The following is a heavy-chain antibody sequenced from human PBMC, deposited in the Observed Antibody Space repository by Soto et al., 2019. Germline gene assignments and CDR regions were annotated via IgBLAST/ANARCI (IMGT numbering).Heavy chain of an antibody. CDR1: GGSIRSYY. CDR3: ARLEVGLWYFDV. J-gene: IGHJ2*01. Sequence: QVQLQESGPGLVKPSETLALTCTVSGGSIRSYYWSWIRQPPGKGLEWLGYMYEGGSTNYNPSLRSRVTLSVDTSENQFSLMLTSVTAADTAVYYRARLEVGLWYFDVWGRGTLVSVSS. D-gene: IGHD2-2*01. V-gene: IGHV4-59*08. CDR2: MYEGGST.